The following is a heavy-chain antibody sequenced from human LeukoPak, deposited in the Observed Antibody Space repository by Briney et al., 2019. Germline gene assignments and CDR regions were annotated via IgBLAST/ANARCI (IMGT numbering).Heavy chain of an antibody. J-gene: IGHJ5*02. V-gene: IGHV3-30*03. Sequence: PGGSLRLSCAASGFTVSSNYMSWVRQAPGKGLEWVAVISVDGKNKYNLESVKGRFTISRDNSKNTLYLQMNSLRLEDTAVYYCARARKRYGDYEDNWFDPWGQGTLVTVSS. D-gene: IGHD2-21*02. CDR2: ISVDGKNK. CDR3: ARARKRYGDYEDNWFDP. CDR1: GFTVSSNY.